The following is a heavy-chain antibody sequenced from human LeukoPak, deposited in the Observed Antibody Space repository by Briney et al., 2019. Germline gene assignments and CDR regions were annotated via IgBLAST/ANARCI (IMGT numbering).Heavy chain of an antibody. V-gene: IGHV3-64*01. CDR2: ISSNGGST. Sequence: PGGSLRLSCAASGFTFSSYAMHWVRQDPGKGLEYVSAISSNGGSTYYANSVKGRFTISRDNSKNTLYLQMGSLRAEDMAVYYCARDQSYYDSSGLLDLWGQGTLVTVSS. D-gene: IGHD3-22*01. J-gene: IGHJ4*02. CDR3: ARDQSYYDSSGLLDL. CDR1: GFTFSSYA.